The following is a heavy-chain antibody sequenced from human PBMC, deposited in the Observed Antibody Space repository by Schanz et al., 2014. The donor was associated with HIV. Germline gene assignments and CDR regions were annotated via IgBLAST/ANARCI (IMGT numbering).Heavy chain of an antibody. CDR1: GFNFSRYN. Sequence: EEQVLESGKYLVEPGESLRLSCVASGFNFSRYNMNWVRQTPGKGLEWISHISFDGNIIYYADSVQGRFTISRDNAKNSLFLQMASLRDEDTAVYYCARDPSGNYYRYHFDYWGQGSLVTVSS. V-gene: IGHV3-48*02. CDR2: ISFDGNII. J-gene: IGHJ4*02. D-gene: IGHD1-26*01. CDR3: ARDPSGNYYRYHFDY.